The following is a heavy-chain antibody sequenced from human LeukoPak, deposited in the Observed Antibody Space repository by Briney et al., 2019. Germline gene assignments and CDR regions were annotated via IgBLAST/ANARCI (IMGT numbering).Heavy chain of an antibody. D-gene: IGHD4-17*01. V-gene: IGHV4-59*08. CDR2: IYYSGST. J-gene: IGHJ2*01. CDR1: GGSISNYY. CDR3: ARATTKLYWYFDF. Sequence: PSETLSLTCNVSGGSISNYYWSWIRQPPGKGLEWVGYIYYSGSTNYNPSLKSRVNISVDTSKSQFSLKLSSVTAVDTAVYYCARATTKLYWYFDFWGRGTLVTVSS.